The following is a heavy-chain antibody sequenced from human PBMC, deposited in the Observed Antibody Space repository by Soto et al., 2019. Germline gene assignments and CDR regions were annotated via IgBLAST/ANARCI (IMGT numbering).Heavy chain of an antibody. CDR1: GYTFTSYG. D-gene: IGHD6-19*01. CDR2: SNPGKGNT. CDR3: ASDCSSSRIAVAGTLYD. J-gene: IGHJ4*01. V-gene: IGHV1-3*01. Sequence: ASVKVSFTASGYTFTSYGMHWALQSPGQSREGMGSSNPGKGNTKYAQKFQGRGTLTRDISACTAYMELSRLRSEDTAVYYCASDCSSSRIAVAGTLYDCGHGTLLTVSS.